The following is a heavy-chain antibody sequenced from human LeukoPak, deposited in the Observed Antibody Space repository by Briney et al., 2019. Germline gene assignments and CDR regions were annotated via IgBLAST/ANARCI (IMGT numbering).Heavy chain of an antibody. CDR1: GFTFSSYA. CDR3: ARGSAMTIGN. CDR2: ITGDSTI. J-gene: IGHJ4*02. V-gene: IGHV3-48*03. Sequence: PGGSLRLSCAASGFTFSSYAMNWVRQAPGXGLEWVSHITGDSTIYYADSVKGRFTISRDNAKNSLFLQMNGLRSDDTAVYYCARGSAMTIGNWGQGTLVTVSS. D-gene: IGHD4/OR15-4a*01.